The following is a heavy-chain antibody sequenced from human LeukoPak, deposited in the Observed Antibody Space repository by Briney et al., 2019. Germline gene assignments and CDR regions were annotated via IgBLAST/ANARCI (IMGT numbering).Heavy chain of an antibody. CDR3: ARERTGGMDV. V-gene: IGHV4-34*01. J-gene: IGHJ6*04. CDR1: GGAFSGDY. Sequence: PSETLSLTCAVYGGAFSGDYWGWVREPPGKGLEWIGEINHSGSTNYNPSLKSRVTISVDTSKNQFSLKLSSVTDADTAVYYCARERTGGMDVWGKGTTVTVSS. CDR2: INHSGST. D-gene: IGHD1-1*01.